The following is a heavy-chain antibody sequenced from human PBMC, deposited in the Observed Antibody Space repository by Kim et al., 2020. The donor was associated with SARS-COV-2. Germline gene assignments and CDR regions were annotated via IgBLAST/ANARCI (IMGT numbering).Heavy chain of an antibody. Sequence: SETLSLTCTVSGGSISSGGYYWSWIRQHPGKGLEWIGYIYYSGSTYYNPSLKSRVTISVDTSKNQFSLKLSSVTAADTAVYYCARDSGSRFDPWGQGTLVTVSS. V-gene: IGHV4-31*03. CDR1: GGSISSGGYY. D-gene: IGHD3-10*01. CDR2: IYYSGST. J-gene: IGHJ5*02. CDR3: ARDSGSRFDP.